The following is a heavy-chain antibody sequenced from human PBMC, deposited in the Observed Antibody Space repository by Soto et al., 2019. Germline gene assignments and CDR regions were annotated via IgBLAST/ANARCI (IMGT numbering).Heavy chain of an antibody. D-gene: IGHD3-3*01. CDR1: GYTLTSYA. CDR2: INAGNGNT. J-gene: IGHJ6*03. CDR3: ARDPDYDFWSGPYYYMDV. Sequence: ASLKVSRKSSGYTLTSYARQWVRQAPGQRHEWMGWINAGNGNTKYSQKFQGRVTITRDTSASTAYMELSSLRSEDTAVYYCARDPDYDFWSGPYYYMDVWGKGTTVTVSS. V-gene: IGHV1-3*01.